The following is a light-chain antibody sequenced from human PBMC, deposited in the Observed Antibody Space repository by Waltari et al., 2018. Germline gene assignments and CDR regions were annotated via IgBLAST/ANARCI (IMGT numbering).Light chain of an antibody. J-gene: IGKJ5*01. Sequence: DIQMTQSPSSLSSSVGDRVTIPCQASPDISNYLNWYQQKPGKAPKLLIYDASNLETGVPSRFSGSGSGTDFTLTISSLQPEDIATYYWQQYDNLPITFGQGTRLEIK. CDR1: PDISNY. CDR2: DAS. CDR3: QQYDNLPIT. V-gene: IGKV1-33*01.